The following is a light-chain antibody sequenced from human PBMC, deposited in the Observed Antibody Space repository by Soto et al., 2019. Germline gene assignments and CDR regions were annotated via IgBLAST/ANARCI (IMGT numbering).Light chain of an antibody. Sequence: DIQMTQSPSSLSASVGDRVTITCQASQDISKYLNWYQQKPGKAPKLLIFGASNLETGVPSRFSGSGSGTDFTFTISSLQPEDTATYYCQHYDNLPLTFGGGTKVDIK. J-gene: IGKJ4*01. CDR1: QDISKY. CDR2: GAS. V-gene: IGKV1-33*01. CDR3: QHYDNLPLT.